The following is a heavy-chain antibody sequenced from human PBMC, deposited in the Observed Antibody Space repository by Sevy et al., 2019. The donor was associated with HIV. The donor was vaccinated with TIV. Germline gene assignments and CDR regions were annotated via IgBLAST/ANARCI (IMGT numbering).Heavy chain of an antibody. CDR1: GFTFSSYG. D-gene: IGHD6-19*01. V-gene: IGHV3-30*02. Sequence: GGSLRLSCAASGFTFSSYGMHWVRQAPGKGLEWVAFIRYDGSNKYYADSVKGRFTISRDNSKNTLYLQMNSLRSEDTAVYYCAKDSVARNLHFDYWGQGALVTVSS. J-gene: IGHJ4*02. CDR2: IRYDGSNK. CDR3: AKDSVARNLHFDY.